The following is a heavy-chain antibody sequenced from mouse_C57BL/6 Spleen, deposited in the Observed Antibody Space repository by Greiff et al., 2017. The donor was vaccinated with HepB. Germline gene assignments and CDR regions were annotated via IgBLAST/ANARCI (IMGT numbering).Heavy chain of an antibody. J-gene: IGHJ1*03. CDR1: GYSFTGYY. CDR2: INPSTGGT. CDR3: AREDYYGSRWYFDV. V-gene: IGHV1-42*01. D-gene: IGHD1-1*01. Sequence: EVKLVESGPELVKPGASVKISCKASGYSFTGYYMNWVKQSPEKSLEWIGEINPSTGGTTYNQKFKAKATLTVDKSSSTAYMQLKSLTSEDSAVYYCAREDYYGSRWYFDVWGTGTTVTVSS.